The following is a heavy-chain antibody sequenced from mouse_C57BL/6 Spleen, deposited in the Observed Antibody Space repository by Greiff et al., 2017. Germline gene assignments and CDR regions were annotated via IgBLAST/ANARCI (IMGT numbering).Heavy chain of an antibody. Sequence: VQLQQPGAELVRPGTSVKLSCKASGYTFTSYWMHWVKQRPGQGLEWIGVIDPSDSYTNYNQKFKGKATLTVDTSSSTAYMQLSSLTSEDSAVYYCARSYGNHYAMDYWGQGTSVTVSS. D-gene: IGHD2-1*01. J-gene: IGHJ4*01. CDR1: GYTFTSYW. V-gene: IGHV1-59*01. CDR3: ARSYGNHYAMDY. CDR2: IDPSDSYT.